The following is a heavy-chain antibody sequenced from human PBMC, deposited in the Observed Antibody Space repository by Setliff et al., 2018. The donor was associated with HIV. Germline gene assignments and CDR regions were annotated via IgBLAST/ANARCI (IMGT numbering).Heavy chain of an antibody. Sequence: SVKVSCKGSGGTLSSYAISWVRQAPGQGLEWMGGIIPMFGTVNYAQNFQGRVTITADKSTSTAYMELSSLRSEDTAVYYCAREVTAIRYFDYWGQGTLVTVSS. V-gene: IGHV1-69*06. CDR3: AREVTAIRYFDY. J-gene: IGHJ4*02. CDR2: IIPMFGTV. D-gene: IGHD2-21*02. CDR1: GGTLSSYA.